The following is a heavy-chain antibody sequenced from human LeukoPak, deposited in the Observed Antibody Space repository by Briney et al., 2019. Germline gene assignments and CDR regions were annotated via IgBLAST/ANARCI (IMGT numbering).Heavy chain of an antibody. CDR3: ARDTTVVTGIVAY. Sequence: GGSLRLSCAASGFTFSSYSMNWVRQAPGKGLEWVSSISSSSSYIYYADSVKGRSTISRDNAKNSLYLQMNSLRAEDTAVYYCARDTTVVTGIVAYWGQGTLVTVSS. CDR2: ISSSSSYI. D-gene: IGHD4-23*01. V-gene: IGHV3-21*01. J-gene: IGHJ4*02. CDR1: GFTFSSYS.